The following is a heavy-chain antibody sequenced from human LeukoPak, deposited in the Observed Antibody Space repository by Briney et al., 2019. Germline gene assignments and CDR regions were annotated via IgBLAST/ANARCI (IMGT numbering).Heavy chain of an antibody. J-gene: IGHJ4*02. CDR2: INAGNGNT. CDR1: GYTFTSYA. V-gene: IGHV1-3*01. Sequence: ASVKVSCKASGYTFTSYAMHWVRQAPGQRLEWMGWINAGNGNTKYSQKFQGRVTITRDTSASTAYMELSSLRSEDTAVYYCARGIATYYDIQSPDLPYDYWGQGTLVTVSS. CDR3: ARGIATYYDIQSPDLPYDY. D-gene: IGHD3-9*01.